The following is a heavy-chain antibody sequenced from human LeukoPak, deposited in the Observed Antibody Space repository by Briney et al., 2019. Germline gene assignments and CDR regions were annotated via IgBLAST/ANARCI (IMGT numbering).Heavy chain of an antibody. CDR3: ARRKGYSYGI. CDR2: INHSGST. J-gene: IGHJ4*02. V-gene: IGHV4-34*01. Sequence: KPGGSLRLSCAASGFTFSDYYMSWIRQPPGKGLEWIGEINHSGSTNYNPSLKSRVTISVDTSKNQFSLKLSSVTAADTAVYYCARRKGYSYGIWGQGTLVTVSS. CDR1: GFTFSDYY. D-gene: IGHD5-18*01.